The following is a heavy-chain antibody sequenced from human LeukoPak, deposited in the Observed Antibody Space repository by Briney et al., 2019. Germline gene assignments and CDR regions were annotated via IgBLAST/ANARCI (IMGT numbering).Heavy chain of an antibody. J-gene: IGHJ4*02. CDR1: GFTFSSYA. D-gene: IGHD3-10*01. Sequence: GGSLRLSCAASGFTFSSYAMSWVRQAPGKGLEWVSAISGSGGSTYYADSVKGRFTISRDNSKNTLYLQMNSLRAEDTAVYYYAKDGRRWGVIFGTSFDYWGQGTLVTVSS. CDR3: AKDGRRWGVIFGTSFDY. CDR2: ISGSGGST. V-gene: IGHV3-23*01.